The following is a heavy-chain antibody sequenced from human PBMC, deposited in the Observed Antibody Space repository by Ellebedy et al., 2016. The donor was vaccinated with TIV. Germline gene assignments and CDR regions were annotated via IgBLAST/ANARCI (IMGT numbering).Heavy chain of an antibody. Sequence: GESLKISCAAPGFTFSGPAMHWVRQASGKGLDWVGRIGTKADNYATGYAASVKGSLTISRDDSENTAYLQINSLKTEDTALYFCTRFSAALDWCFDLWGRGTPVTVSS. CDR3: TRFSAALDWCFDL. J-gene: IGHJ2*01. CDR1: GFTFSGPA. D-gene: IGHD2-2*01. V-gene: IGHV3-73*01. CDR2: IGTKADNYAT.